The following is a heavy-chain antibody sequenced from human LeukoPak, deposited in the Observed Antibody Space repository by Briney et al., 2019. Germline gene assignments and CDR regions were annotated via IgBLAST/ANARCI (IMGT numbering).Heavy chain of an antibody. Sequence: PGGSLRLSCAASGFTFSSYSMNWVRRAPGKGLEWVSSISSSSSYIYYADSVKGRFTISRDNAKNSLYLQMNSLRAEDTAVYYCARRRFGELILQYYFDYWGQGTLVTVSS. CDR1: GFTFSSYS. D-gene: IGHD3-10*01. J-gene: IGHJ4*02. CDR3: ARRRFGELILQYYFDY. V-gene: IGHV3-21*01. CDR2: ISSSSSYI.